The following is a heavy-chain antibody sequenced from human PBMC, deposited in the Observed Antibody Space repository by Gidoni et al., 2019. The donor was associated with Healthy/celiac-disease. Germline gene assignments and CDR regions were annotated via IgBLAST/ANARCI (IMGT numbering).Heavy chain of an antibody. CDR3: ARVPEPLGYCSGGSCYHSLYFDY. CDR2: IIPIFGTA. CDR1: GGTFSSYA. J-gene: IGHJ4*02. Sequence: PGSSVKVSCKASGGTFSSYAISWVRQAPGQGLEWMGGIIPIFGTANYAQKFQGRVTITADESTSTADMELSSLRSEDTAVYYCARVPEPLGYCSGGSCYHSLYFDYWGQGTLVTVSS. V-gene: IGHV1-69*01. D-gene: IGHD2-15*01.